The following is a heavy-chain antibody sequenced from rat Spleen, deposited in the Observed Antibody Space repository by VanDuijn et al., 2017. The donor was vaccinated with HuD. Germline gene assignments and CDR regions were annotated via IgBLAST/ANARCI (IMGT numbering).Heavy chain of an antibody. V-gene: IGHV5-31*01. D-gene: IGHD1-6*01. Sequence: EVQLVESGGGLVQPGRSLKISCIASGFTFNYYWMTWIRQAPGKGLEWVATITGAGETTYYPDSVMGRFTISRDTAQNILYLQMGSLRSEDTATYYCTTYSDYATSPFAYWGRGALVTVSS. CDR1: GFTFNYYW. J-gene: IGHJ3*01. CDR2: ITGAGETT. CDR3: TTYSDYATSPFAY.